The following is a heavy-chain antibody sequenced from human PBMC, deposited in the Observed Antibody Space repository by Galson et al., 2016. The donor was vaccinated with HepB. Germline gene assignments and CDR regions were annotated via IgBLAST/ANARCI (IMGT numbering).Heavy chain of an antibody. CDR1: GVSVSSGSYY. CDR2: IHYSGSI. D-gene: IGHD3-10*01. CDR3: ARDRSQDWFDP. V-gene: IGHV4-61*01. J-gene: IGHJ5*02. Sequence: SETLSLTCTVSGVSVSSGSYYWSWIRQPPGKGLEWIGCIHYSGSIKYNPSLKSRVTISVDTSKNQISLKLSSVTAADTAVYYCARDRSQDWFDPWGQGSLVTVSS.